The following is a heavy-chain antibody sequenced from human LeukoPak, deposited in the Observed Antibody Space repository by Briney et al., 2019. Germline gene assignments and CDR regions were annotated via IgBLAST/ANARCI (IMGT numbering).Heavy chain of an antibody. CDR3: ARVVVGATTPEVAFDI. CDR2: INPNSGGT. CDR1: GYTFTGYY. V-gene: IGHV1-2*02. D-gene: IGHD1-26*01. Sequence: ASVKVSCKASGYTFTGYYMHWVRQAPGQGLEWMGWINPNSGGTNYAQKFQGRVTMTRDTSISTAYMELSRPRSDDTAVYYCARVVVGATTPEVAFDIWGQGTMVTVSS. J-gene: IGHJ3*02.